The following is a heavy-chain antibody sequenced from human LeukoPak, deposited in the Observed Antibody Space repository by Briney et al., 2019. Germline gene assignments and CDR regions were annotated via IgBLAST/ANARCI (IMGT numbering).Heavy chain of an antibody. Sequence: ASVKVSCTASGGTFSSYAISWVRQAPGQGLEWMGGIIPVFGTANYAQKFQGRVTITADESTSTAYMELSSLRSEDTAVYYCARDHNWVVDYWGQGTLVTVSS. CDR1: GGTFSSYA. J-gene: IGHJ4*02. CDR2: IIPVFGTA. D-gene: IGHD1-1*01. V-gene: IGHV1-69*01. CDR3: ARDHNWVVDY.